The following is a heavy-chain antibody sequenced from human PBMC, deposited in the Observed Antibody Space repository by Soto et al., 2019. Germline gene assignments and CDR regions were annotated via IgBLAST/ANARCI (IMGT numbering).Heavy chain of an antibody. CDR3: AKGWLYGAGMGV. Sequence: XGSLRLSFAASGFTLSSYSMSWVRQAPGKGLEWVSITSGSGGDVYHAGSVKGRFTISRDNSKNTLYLQMNSLRAEDTGIYYCAKGWLYGAGMGVWGQGTTVTVSS. D-gene: IGHD3-22*01. J-gene: IGHJ6*02. V-gene: IGHV3-23*01. CDR1: GFTLSSYS. CDR2: TSGSGGDV.